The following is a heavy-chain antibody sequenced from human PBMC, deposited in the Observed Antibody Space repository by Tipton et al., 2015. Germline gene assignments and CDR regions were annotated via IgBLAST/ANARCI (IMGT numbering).Heavy chain of an antibody. J-gene: IGHJ4*02. CDR3: AREVWYNDSTGYDY. Sequence: TLSLTCTVSGGSVSSGSYYWSWVRQPPGKGLEWIGEIHHGGSTNYNPSLKSRVTMSVDTSKNQFSLHLSSVTAADTAVYYCAREVWYNDSTGYDYWGQGTLVTVSS. CDR2: IHHGGST. V-gene: IGHV4-39*07. D-gene: IGHD3-22*01. CDR1: GGSVSSGSYY.